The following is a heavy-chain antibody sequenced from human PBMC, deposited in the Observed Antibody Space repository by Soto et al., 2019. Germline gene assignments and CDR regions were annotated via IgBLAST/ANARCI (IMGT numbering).Heavy chain of an antibody. CDR3: ARGRTMGDGFDS. CDR1: GFTFSNHG. D-gene: IGHD3-10*01. J-gene: IGHJ4*02. V-gene: IGHV3-33*01. Sequence: QVQLVESGGGVVQPGRSLRLSCAASGFTFSNHGMHWVRQAPGKGLEWVALIWYDGSNKYYGEFVKGRFTISRDNSKNTLSLQMNSLRAEDTAVYYCARGRTMGDGFDSWGQGTLVTVSS. CDR2: IWYDGSNK.